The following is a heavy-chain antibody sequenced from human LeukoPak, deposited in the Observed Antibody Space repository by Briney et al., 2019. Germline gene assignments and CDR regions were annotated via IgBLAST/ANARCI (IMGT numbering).Heavy chain of an antibody. CDR2: ISPNSGGT. V-gene: IGHV1-2*02. Sequence: ASVKVSCKASGYSFISFYIHWVRQAPGQGLEWMGWISPNSGGTDYAQRFQGRVTMTRDTSISTAYMELSSLRSDDTAVYYCAIQPWGSGNNWYFDLWGRGTLVTVSS. D-gene: IGHD7-27*01. CDR3: AIQPWGSGNNWYFDL. J-gene: IGHJ2*01. CDR1: GYSFISFY.